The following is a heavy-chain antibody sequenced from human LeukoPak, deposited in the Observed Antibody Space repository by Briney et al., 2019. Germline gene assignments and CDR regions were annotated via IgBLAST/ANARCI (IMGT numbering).Heavy chain of an antibody. D-gene: IGHD6-6*01. J-gene: IGHJ4*02. Sequence: KPSETLSLTCTVSGGSISTYYWSWIRQPAGKGLEWIGRIHISGNTDYNPSLEGRVTMSVHTSKNQFSLKLTSVTAADTAVYYCAREGSMTARPFVSIDYWGQGTLVTVSS. CDR3: AREGSMTARPFVSIDY. CDR2: IHISGNT. CDR1: GGSISTYY. V-gene: IGHV4-4*07.